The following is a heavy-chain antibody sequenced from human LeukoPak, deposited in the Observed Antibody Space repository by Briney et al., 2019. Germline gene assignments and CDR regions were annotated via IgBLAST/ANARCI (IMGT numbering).Heavy chain of an antibody. J-gene: IGHJ3*02. CDR1: GFTFSSHA. CDR3: AKEIITIFGVVTHDAFDI. V-gene: IGHV3-23*01. D-gene: IGHD3-3*01. Sequence: GGSPRLSCAASGFTFSSHAMGWVRQAPGKGLEWVSAISGNGGSTYYADSVKGRFTISRDNSKNTLYLQMNSLRAEDTAVYYCAKEIITIFGVVTHDAFDIWGQGTMVTVSS. CDR2: ISGNGGST.